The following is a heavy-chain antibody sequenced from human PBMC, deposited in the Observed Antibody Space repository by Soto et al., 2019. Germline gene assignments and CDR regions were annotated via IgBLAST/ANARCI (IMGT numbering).Heavy chain of an antibody. J-gene: IGHJ4*02. Sequence: QVQLVQSGAEVKKPGASVKVSCKASGYTFTSYYMHWVRQAPGQGLEWMGIINPSGGSTSYAQKFQCRVNITRDTSTSTVYMELSSLRSEDTAVYYCARERNGNSYYFDYWGEGTLVTVSS. CDR2: INPSGGST. V-gene: IGHV1-46*03. D-gene: IGHD4-17*01. CDR3: ARERNGNSYYFDY. CDR1: GYTFTSYY.